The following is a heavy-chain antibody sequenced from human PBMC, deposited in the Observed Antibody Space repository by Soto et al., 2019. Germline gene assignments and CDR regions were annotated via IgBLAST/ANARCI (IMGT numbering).Heavy chain of an antibody. Sequence: PGGSLRLSCAASGFTFSSYAMSWVRRAPGKGLEWVSAISGSGGSTYYADSVKGRFTISRDNSKNTLYLQMNSLRAEDTAVYYCAKVSQQLVTADHYFDYWGQGTLVTVSS. J-gene: IGHJ4*02. CDR1: GFTFSSYA. CDR2: ISGSGGST. D-gene: IGHD6-13*01. CDR3: AKVSQQLVTADHYFDY. V-gene: IGHV3-23*01.